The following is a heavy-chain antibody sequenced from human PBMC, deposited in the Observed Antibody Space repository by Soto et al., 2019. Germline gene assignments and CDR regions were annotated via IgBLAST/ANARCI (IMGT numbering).Heavy chain of an antibody. D-gene: IGHD3-3*01. CDR2: IYYSGST. J-gene: IGHJ3*02. CDR3: ARGYDSHSAFDI. Sequence: QLQLQESGPGLVKPSETLSLTCTVSGGSISSSSYYWGWIRQPPGKGLEWIGSIYYSGSTYYNPSLKSRVTISVDTSKNQISLKLSSVAAADTAVYYCARGYDSHSAFDIWGQGTMVTVSS. V-gene: IGHV4-39*01. CDR1: GGSISSSSYY.